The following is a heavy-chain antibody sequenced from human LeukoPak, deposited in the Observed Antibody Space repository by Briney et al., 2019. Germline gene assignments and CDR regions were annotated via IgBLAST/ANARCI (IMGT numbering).Heavy chain of an antibody. V-gene: IGHV4-4*02. CDR2: IYHSGNT. J-gene: IGHJ3*02. Sequence: PSGTLSLTCAVSGGSISSSNWWSWVRQPPGKGLEWIGEIYHSGNTNYNPSLKSRVSISVDTSKNQFSLKLSSVTAADTAVYYCARCHHHDSSGYEEEAFDIWGQGTMVTVSS. CDR1: GGSISSSNW. D-gene: IGHD3-22*01. CDR3: ARCHHHDSSGYEEEAFDI.